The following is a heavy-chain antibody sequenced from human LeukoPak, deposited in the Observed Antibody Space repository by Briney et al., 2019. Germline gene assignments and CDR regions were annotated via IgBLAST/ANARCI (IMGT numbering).Heavy chain of an antibody. CDR3: ARGDSSGSDAFDI. Sequence: GGSLRLSCAASAFTFSSYEMNWVRQAPGKGLEWVSYISSSGSTIYYADSVKGRFTISRDNSKNTLYLQMNSLRAEDTAVYYCARGDSSGSDAFDIWGQGTMVTVSS. D-gene: IGHD3-22*01. V-gene: IGHV3-48*03. CDR2: ISSSGSTI. J-gene: IGHJ3*02. CDR1: AFTFSSYE.